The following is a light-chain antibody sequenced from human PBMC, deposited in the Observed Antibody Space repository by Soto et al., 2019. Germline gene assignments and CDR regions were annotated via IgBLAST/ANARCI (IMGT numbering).Light chain of an antibody. CDR1: QSIGDW. V-gene: IGKV1-5*03. J-gene: IGKJ1*01. CDR3: QHYDSYSPTWT. CDR2: KAS. Sequence: DIQMTQSPSTLSASVGDRVSITCRASQSIGDWLAWYKQKPGKAPKLLIYKASNLQSGVPSRFSGSGSGTDFTLTISSLQPDDFASYYCQHYDSYSPTWTFGQGTKVDIK.